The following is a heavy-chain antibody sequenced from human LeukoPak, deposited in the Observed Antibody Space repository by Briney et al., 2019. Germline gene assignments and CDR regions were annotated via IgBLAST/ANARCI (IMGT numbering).Heavy chain of an antibody. CDR1: GFTLSTYG. V-gene: IGHV3-23*01. Sequence: PGGTLRLSCAASGFTLSTYGMSWVRQAPGKGLEWVSSISGSGTTTYYADSVKGRFTISRDNSKNTLYLQMGSLRAEDMAVYYCARGSGYYSDYWGQGTLVTVSS. CDR3: ARGSGYYSDY. J-gene: IGHJ4*02. D-gene: IGHD3-22*01. CDR2: ISGSGTTT.